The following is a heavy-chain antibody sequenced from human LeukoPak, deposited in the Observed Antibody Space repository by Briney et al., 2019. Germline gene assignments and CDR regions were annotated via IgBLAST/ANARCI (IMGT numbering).Heavy chain of an antibody. V-gene: IGHV1-69*05. Sequence: ASVKVSCKASGGTFSSYAISWVRQAPGQGLEWMGRIIPIFGTANYAQKFQGRVTITTDESTSTAYMELSSLRSEDTAVYYCARQRWLQFSFWFDPWGQGTLVTVSS. CDR2: IIPIFGTA. CDR1: GGTFSSYA. J-gene: IGHJ5*02. D-gene: IGHD5-24*01. CDR3: ARQRWLQFSFWFDP.